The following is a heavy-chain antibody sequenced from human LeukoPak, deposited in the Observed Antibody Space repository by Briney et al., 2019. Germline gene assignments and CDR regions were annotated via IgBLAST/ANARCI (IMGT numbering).Heavy chain of an antibody. Sequence: GGSLRLSCAASGFTFSSYAMSWVRQAPGKGLEWVSAISGSGGSTYYADSVKGRFTTSRDNSKNTLYLQMNSLRAEDTAVYYCAKDQGDFWSGYYHFDYWGQGTLVTVSS. CDR3: AKDQGDFWSGYYHFDY. D-gene: IGHD3-3*01. CDR1: GFTFSSYA. CDR2: ISGSGGST. V-gene: IGHV3-23*01. J-gene: IGHJ4*02.